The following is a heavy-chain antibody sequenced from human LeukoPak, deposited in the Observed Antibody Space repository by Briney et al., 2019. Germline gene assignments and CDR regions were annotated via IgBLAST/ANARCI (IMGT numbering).Heavy chain of an antibody. CDR3: AKGRITSTYDAFDI. J-gene: IGHJ3*02. D-gene: IGHD2/OR15-2a*01. CDR2: INPNSGDT. V-gene: IGHV1-2*02. CDR1: GYTFTGYY. Sequence: ASVKVSCKASGYTFTGYYMHWVRQAPGQGLEWMGWINPNSGDTTYPQMLQGGVTMTRDTSISTAYMELSSLRSDDTAIYYCAKGRITSTYDAFDIWGQGTMVTVSS.